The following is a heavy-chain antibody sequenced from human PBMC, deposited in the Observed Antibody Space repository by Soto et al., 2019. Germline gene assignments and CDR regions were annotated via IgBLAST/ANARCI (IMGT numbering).Heavy chain of an antibody. V-gene: IGHV3-9*01. CDR2: ISWNGGSI. D-gene: IGHD6-19*01. CDR3: AKAGYSSGWYYLDY. CDR1: GFTFDDYA. J-gene: IGHJ4*02. Sequence: GGSLRLSCAASGFTFDDYAMHWVRQAPGKGLEWVSGISWNGGSIGYADSVKGRFTISRDNAKNSLYLQMNSLRAEDTALYYCAKAGYSSGWYYLDYWGQGTLVTVSS.